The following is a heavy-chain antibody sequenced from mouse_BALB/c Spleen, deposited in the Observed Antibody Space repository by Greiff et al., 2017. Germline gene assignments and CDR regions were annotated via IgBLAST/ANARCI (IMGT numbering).Heavy chain of an antibody. CDR3: ARFGTGAY. J-gene: IGHJ3*01. V-gene: IGHV5-17*02. D-gene: IGHD4-1*01. CDR2: ISSGSSTI. CDR1: GFTFSSFG. Sequence: EVKLVESGGGLVQPGGSRKLSCAASGFTFSSFGMHWVRQAPEKGLEWVAYISSGSSTIYYADTVKGRFTISRDNPKNTLFLQMTSLRSEDTAMYYCARFGTGAYWGQGTLVTVSA.